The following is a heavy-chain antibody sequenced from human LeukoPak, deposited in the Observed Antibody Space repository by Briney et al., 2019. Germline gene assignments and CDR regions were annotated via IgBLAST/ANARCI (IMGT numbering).Heavy chain of an antibody. CDR1: GFTFSSYS. J-gene: IGHJ3*02. CDR2: IISSSSYI. Sequence: GGSLRLSCAASGFTFSSYSMNWVRQAPGKGLEWVSSIISSSSYIYYADSVKGRFTISRDNAKNSLYLQMNSLRAEDTAVCYCATHDSSGYFAFDIWGQGTMVTVSS. V-gene: IGHV3-21*01. D-gene: IGHD3-22*01. CDR3: ATHDSSGYFAFDI.